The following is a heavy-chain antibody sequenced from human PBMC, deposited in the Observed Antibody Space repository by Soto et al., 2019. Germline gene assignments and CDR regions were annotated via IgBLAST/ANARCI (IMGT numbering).Heavy chain of an antibody. CDR3: ARNPSGSNFDY. V-gene: IGHV1-18*01. D-gene: IGHD1-26*01. Sequence: VASVKVSCKASGYTFRRYGISWVRQAPGQGLQWMGWISAYSGNTDYAQRFQGRVTMTTDTSTSTAYMELRSLRYDDTAVYYCARNPSGSNFDYWGQGTLVTAPQ. J-gene: IGHJ4*02. CDR1: GYTFRRYG. CDR2: ISAYSGNT.